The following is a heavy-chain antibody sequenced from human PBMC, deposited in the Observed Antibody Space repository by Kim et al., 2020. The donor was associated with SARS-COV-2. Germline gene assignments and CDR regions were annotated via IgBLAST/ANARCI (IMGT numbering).Heavy chain of an antibody. J-gene: IGHJ4*02. Sequence: SETLSLTCTVSGGSISSSSYYWGWIRQPPGKGLEWIGSIYYSGSTYYNPSLKSRVTMSVDTSKNQFSLKLSSVTAADTAVYYCARDRRPFGELYPDFWGQGTLVTVSS. V-gene: IGHV4-39*07. CDR2: IYYSGST. CDR3: ARDRRPFGELYPDF. CDR1: GGSISSSSYY. D-gene: IGHD3-10*01.